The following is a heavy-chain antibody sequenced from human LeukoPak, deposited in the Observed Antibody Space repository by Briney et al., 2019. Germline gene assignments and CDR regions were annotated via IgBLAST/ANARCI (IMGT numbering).Heavy chain of an antibody. D-gene: IGHD6-19*01. Sequence: GGSLRLSCAASGFTFSSYGMHWVRQAPGKGLEWVAVISYDGSNKYYADSVKGRFTISRDNSKNTLYLQMNSLRAEDTAVYYCAKDFLRYSSGSGVYFDYWGQGTLVTVSS. CDR3: AKDFLRYSSGSGVYFDY. J-gene: IGHJ4*02. V-gene: IGHV3-30*18. CDR2: ISYDGSNK. CDR1: GFTFSSYG.